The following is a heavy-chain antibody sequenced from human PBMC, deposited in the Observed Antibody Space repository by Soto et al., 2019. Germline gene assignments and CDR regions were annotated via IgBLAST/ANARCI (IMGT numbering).Heavy chain of an antibody. J-gene: IGHJ5*02. D-gene: IGHD4-17*01. CDR2: IKEEGSEI. CDR3: ASPRAVTSGWDR. Sequence: GGSLRISCTPSGFTLRYWMSWVRQAPGKGLEWVANIKEEGSEIQYVDSVKGRFTISRDTAKNSLYLEMNRLRVEDTAVYYCASPRAVTSGWDRWGQGTLVTVAS. CDR1: GFTLRYW. V-gene: IGHV3-7*01.